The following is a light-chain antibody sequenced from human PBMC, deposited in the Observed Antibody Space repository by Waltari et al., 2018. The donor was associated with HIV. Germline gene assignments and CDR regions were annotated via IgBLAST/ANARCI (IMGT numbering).Light chain of an antibody. CDR3: DAWDDSLSGRV. V-gene: IGLV1-47*01. J-gene: IGLJ3*02. Sequence: QSVLTQPPSASGTPGQRVTISCSGSRSNIGNNDVYWFQQLLGTAPKLLIYRNNQRPSGVPDRFTGSKSGTSVSLAISGLRSEDEADYYCDAWDDSLSGRVFGGGTKLTVL. CDR1: RSNIGNND. CDR2: RNN.